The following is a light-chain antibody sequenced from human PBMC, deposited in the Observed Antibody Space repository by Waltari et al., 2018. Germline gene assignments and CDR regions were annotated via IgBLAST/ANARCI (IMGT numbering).Light chain of an antibody. CDR3: SSYTSSSTLNV. CDR1: SSDVGGSNY. J-gene: IGLJ6*01. CDR2: DVS. Sequence: QSALTQPASVSGSPGQSITISCTGTSSDVGGSNYVSWYQQHPGKAPKLMIYDVSNRPSGVSNRFSGSKSGNTASLTISGLQAEDEADYYCSSYTSSSTLNVFGSGTKVTVL. V-gene: IGLV2-14*03.